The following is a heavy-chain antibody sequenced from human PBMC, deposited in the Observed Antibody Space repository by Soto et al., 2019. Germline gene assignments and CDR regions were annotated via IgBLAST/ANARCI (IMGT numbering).Heavy chain of an antibody. J-gene: IGHJ4*02. Sequence: PGGSLRLSCAASGLISSKDAMSWVRQAPGKGLEWVSGVSGSGDNTYYADSVKGRFTISRDNSKNTVYLQMNILRADDSAVYYCTKESAASFEYWGQGTLVTRLL. V-gene: IGHV3-23*01. CDR1: GLISSKDA. D-gene: IGHD2-15*01. CDR2: VSGSGDNT. CDR3: TKESAASFEY.